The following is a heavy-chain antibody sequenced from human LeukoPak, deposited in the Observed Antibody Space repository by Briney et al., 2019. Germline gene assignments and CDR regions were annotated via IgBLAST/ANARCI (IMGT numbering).Heavy chain of an antibody. V-gene: IGHV3-23*01. D-gene: IGHD6-19*01. CDR1: GFTFSSYV. J-gene: IGHJ4*02. Sequence: GGSLRLSCAGAGFTFSSYVMSWVRQTPGKGLEWVSAISGSGFSIYYADSVRGRFSISRDNSKNTLYLQMNSLRAEDTAVYYCARSSSGWYVTDYWGQGTLVTVSS. CDR2: ISGSGFSI. CDR3: ARSSSGWYVTDY.